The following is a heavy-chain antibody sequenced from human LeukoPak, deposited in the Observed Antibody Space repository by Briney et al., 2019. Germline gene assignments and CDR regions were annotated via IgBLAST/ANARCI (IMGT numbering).Heavy chain of an antibody. Sequence: MASETLSLTCTVSGGSISSSTYYWGWIRQPPGKGLEWIGSIYYSGSTYYNPSLKSRVTISVDTSKNQFSLKLSSVTAADTAVYYCASPYYYDSSGYLIWGRGTLVTVSS. CDR1: GGSISSSTYY. D-gene: IGHD3-22*01. J-gene: IGHJ4*02. V-gene: IGHV4-39*01. CDR3: ASPYYYDSSGYLI. CDR2: IYYSGST.